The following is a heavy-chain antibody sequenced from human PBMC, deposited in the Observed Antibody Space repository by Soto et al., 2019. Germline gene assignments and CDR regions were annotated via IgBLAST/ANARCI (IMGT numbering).Heavy chain of an antibody. D-gene: IGHD1-26*01. V-gene: IGHV3-30*18. Sequence: PGGSLRLSCAASGFTFSSYGMHWVRQAPGKGLEWVAVISYDGSNKYYADSVKGRFTISRDNSKNTLYLQMNSLRAEDTAVYYCAKGPSGSYYHLYYFDYWGQGTLVTVS. CDR3: AKGPSGSYYHLYYFDY. J-gene: IGHJ4*02. CDR2: ISYDGSNK. CDR1: GFTFSSYG.